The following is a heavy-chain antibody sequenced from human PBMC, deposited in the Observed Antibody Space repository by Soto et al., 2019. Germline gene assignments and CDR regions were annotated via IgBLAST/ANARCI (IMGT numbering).Heavy chain of an antibody. J-gene: IGHJ4*02. CDR1: GFTFSSYW. Sequence: GGSLRLSCAASGFTFSSYWMHWVRQAPGKGLVWVSRINSDGSSASYADSVKGRFTISRDNAKNTLYLQMNSLRAEDTAVYYCASITPLRYSTVTTSYWGQGTLVTVSS. V-gene: IGHV3-74*01. D-gene: IGHD4-17*01. CDR3: ASITPLRYSTVTTSY. CDR2: INSDGSSA.